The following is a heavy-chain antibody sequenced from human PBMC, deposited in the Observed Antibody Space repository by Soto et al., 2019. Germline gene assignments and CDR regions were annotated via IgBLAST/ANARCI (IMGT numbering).Heavy chain of an antibody. D-gene: IGHD3-3*02. CDR1: GGTFSNSA. CDR2: IMPIFRTP. CDR3: ERAKDRQQLGGNYYYILDV. V-gene: IGHV1-69*12. Sequence: QVQLEQSGAEVKKPGSSVKVSCKASGGTFSNSAISWVRQAPGQGLEWMGGIMPIFRTPDYAQKFQGRVTVTADESTSTAYMELSGLRSDDTAVYYCERAKDRQQLGGNYYYILDVWGQGTTVTVSS. J-gene: IGHJ6*02.